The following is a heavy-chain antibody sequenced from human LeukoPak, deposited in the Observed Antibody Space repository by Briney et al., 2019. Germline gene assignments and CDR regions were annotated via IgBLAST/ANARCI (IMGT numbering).Heavy chain of an antibody. CDR2: LWYEGSNK. V-gene: IGHV3-33*06. D-gene: IGHD1-26*01. CDR1: GFPFYHYR. Sequence: GRSLRLSWEASGFPFYHYRKRLVPQAPGKGPEGEADLWYEGSNKYYADVVTGRFNLSRDNSKNTRYLQMNTLRAQDTAVYYCAKGNKAVGGTIATFSYWGQGTLVTVSS. CDR3: AKGNKAVGGTIATFSY. J-gene: IGHJ4*02.